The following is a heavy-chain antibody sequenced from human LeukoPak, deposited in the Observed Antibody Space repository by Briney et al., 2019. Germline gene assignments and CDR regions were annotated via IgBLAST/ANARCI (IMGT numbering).Heavy chain of an antibody. J-gene: IGHJ6*02. Sequence: SETLSLTCTVSGGSIGSYYWSWIRQPPGKGLEWIGEINHSGSTNYNPSLKSRVTISVDTSKNQFSLKLSSVTAADTAVYYCARMQVYSYAPYYGMDVWGQGTTVTVSS. CDR2: INHSGST. D-gene: IGHD5-18*01. CDR1: GGSIGSYY. V-gene: IGHV4-34*01. CDR3: ARMQVYSYAPYYGMDV.